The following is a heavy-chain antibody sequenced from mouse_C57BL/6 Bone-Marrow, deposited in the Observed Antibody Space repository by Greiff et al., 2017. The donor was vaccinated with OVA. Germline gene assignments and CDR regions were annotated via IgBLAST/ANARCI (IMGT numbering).Heavy chain of an antibody. CDR2: IDPSDSYT. Sequence: QVQLQQPGAELVKPGASVKLSCKASGYTFTSYWMQWVKQRPGQGLEWIGEIDPSDSYTNYNQKFKVKATLTVDTSSSTAYMQLSSLTSEDSAVYYCARCGYYAMDYWGQGTSVTVSS. CDR1: GYTFTSYW. CDR3: ARCGYYAMDY. J-gene: IGHJ4*01. V-gene: IGHV1-50*01.